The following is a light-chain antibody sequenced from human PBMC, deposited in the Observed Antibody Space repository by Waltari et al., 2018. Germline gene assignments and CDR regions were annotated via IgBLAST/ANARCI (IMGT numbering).Light chain of an antibody. CDR1: QSVGRY. CDR2: DAS. Sequence: EIVLTQSPRTLSLSPGERATLSCRASQSVGRYLARYQQKPGQAPRLLIYDASTRATGIPDRFSGSGSGTDFSLTISRLESEDFAVYYCQKYVNLPATFGQGTKVEIK. V-gene: IGKV3-20*01. CDR3: QKYVNLPAT. J-gene: IGKJ1*01.